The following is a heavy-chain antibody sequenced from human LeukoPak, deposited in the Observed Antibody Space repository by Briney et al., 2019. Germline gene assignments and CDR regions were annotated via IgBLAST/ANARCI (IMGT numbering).Heavy chain of an antibody. V-gene: IGHV3-48*01. CDR2: VSSSSSTI. J-gene: IGHJ6*03. Sequence: PGGSLRLSCAASGFTFSSYSMNWVRQAPGKGLEWVSYVSSSSSTIYYADSAKGRFTISRDNAKNSLYLQMNSLRAEDTAVYYCARGRYMDVWGKGTTVTVSS. CDR1: GFTFSSYS. CDR3: ARGRYMDV.